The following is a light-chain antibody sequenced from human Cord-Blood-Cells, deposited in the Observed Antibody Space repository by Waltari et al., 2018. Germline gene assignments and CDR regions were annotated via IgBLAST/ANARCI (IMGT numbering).Light chain of an antibody. V-gene: IGLV3-1*01. CDR2: QDS. CDR3: QAWDSSTVV. CDR1: TLGDKY. J-gene: IGLJ2*01. Sequence: SYELTPPPSVSVSPGQTASITCPGETLGDKYACWYQQKPGQSPVLVIYQDSKRPSGIPERFSGSNSGNTATLTISGTQAMDEADYYCQAWDSSTVVFGGGTKLTVL.